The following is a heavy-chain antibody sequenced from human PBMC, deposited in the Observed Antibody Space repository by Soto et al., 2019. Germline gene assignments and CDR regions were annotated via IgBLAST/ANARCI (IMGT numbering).Heavy chain of an antibody. J-gene: IGHJ6*02. Sequence: QVQLVQSGAEVKKPGSSVKVSCKASGGTFSSYAISWVRQAPGQGLEWMGGIIPIFGTANYAQKFQGRVTITADESTSTAYMELSSVRSEDTAVYYCARAGGNPRGRYYYYGMDVWGQGTTVTVSS. CDR3: ARAGGNPRGRYYYYGMDV. D-gene: IGHD2-15*01. V-gene: IGHV1-69*01. CDR2: IIPIFGTA. CDR1: GGTFSSYA.